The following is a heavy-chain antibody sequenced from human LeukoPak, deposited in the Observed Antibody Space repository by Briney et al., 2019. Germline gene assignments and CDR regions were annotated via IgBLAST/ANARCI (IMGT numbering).Heavy chain of an antibody. CDR1: GFTFSSYG. Sequence: GGSLRLSCAASGFTFSSYGIHWVRQAPGKGLEWVAVISYDGSNKYYADSVKGRFTISRDNSKNMLYLRVNSLRAEDTAVYYCAKGVRGIAAAGTRWIRYYGMDVWGQGTTVTVSS. CDR3: AKGVRGIAAAGTRWIRYYGMDV. CDR2: ISYDGSNK. J-gene: IGHJ6*02. D-gene: IGHD6-13*01. V-gene: IGHV3-30*18.